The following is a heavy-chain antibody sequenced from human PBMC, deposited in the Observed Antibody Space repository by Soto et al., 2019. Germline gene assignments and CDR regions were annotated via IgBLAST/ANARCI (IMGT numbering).Heavy chain of an antibody. CDR3: ARAMDSGYDSYYFDY. D-gene: IGHD5-12*01. Sequence: QVQLQESGPGLVKPSQTLSLTCTVSGGSISSGGYYWSWIRQHPGKGLEWIGYIYYSGSTYYNPSLKSRVTISVDPSKNQFSLKLSSVTAADTAVYYCARAMDSGYDSYYFDYWGQGTLVTVSS. CDR1: GGSISSGGYY. J-gene: IGHJ4*02. V-gene: IGHV4-31*03. CDR2: IYYSGST.